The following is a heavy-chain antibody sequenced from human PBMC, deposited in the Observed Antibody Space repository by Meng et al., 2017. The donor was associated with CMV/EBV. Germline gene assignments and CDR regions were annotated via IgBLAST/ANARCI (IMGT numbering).Heavy chain of an antibody. D-gene: IGHD3-10*01. J-gene: IGHJ6*02. CDR1: GGSFSGYY. CDR2: INHSGST. Sequence: GSLRLSCAVYGGSFSGYYWSWIRQPPGKGLEWIGEINHSGSTYYNPSLKSRVTISVDTSKNQFSLKLSSVTAADTAVYYCARDPGRVYYYYGMDVWGQGTTVTVSS. CDR3: ARDPGRVYYYYGMDV. V-gene: IGHV4-34*01.